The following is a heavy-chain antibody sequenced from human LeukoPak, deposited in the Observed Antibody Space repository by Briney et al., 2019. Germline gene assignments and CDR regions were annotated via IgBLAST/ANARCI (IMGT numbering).Heavy chain of an antibody. V-gene: IGHV4-39*01. CDR1: GGSISSNSYS. CDR3: ARTGMIPGAFDI. Sequence: PSETLSLTCTLSGGSISSNSYSWGWIRQPPGKGLEWIGNIYYSGSTYYNPSLKSRVTIAVDTSKNQFSLKLNSVTAADTAVYYCARTGMIPGAFDIWGQGTMVTVSS. J-gene: IGHJ3*02. CDR2: IYYSGST. D-gene: IGHD3-10*01.